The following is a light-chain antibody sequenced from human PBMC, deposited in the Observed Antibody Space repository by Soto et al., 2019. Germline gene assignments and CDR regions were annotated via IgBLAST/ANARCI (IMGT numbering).Light chain of an antibody. CDR3: QQYYSYPRT. J-gene: IGKJ1*01. CDR1: QGISSD. Sequence: AIGMTQSPASLSASTGDRATLTCRASQGISSDLAWYQQKPGKAPKLLIYAASTLQSGVPSRFSGSGSGTDFTLTISCLQYEDFATYYCQQYYSYPRTFGQGTKVEIK. CDR2: AAS. V-gene: IGKV1-8*01.